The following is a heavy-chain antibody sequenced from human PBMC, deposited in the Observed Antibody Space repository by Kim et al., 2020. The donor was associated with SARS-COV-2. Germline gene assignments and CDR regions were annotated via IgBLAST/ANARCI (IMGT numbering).Heavy chain of an antibody. Sequence: YTHTPSSRATISVETSKNTFSLKLGSVPAADTAVYYCARFRGIGGGYFDYWGQGTLVTVSS. CDR3: ARFRGIGGGYFDY. J-gene: IGHJ4*02. D-gene: IGHD3-10*01. V-gene: IGHV4-4*08.